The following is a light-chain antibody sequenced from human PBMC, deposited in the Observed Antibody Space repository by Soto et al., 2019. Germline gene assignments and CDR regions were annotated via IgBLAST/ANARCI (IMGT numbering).Light chain of an antibody. Sequence: VQVTQSPSSLSASVGDTVTITCRASQNIAGYLNWYQQKPGKAPKVLIYAASTLQSGVPSRFSGLGSGTTYTLSISSLQPEDFATYYCQQSYSSPRTFGQGTKVDIK. CDR2: AAS. V-gene: IGKV1-39*01. CDR1: QNIAGY. CDR3: QQSYSSPRT. J-gene: IGKJ1*01.